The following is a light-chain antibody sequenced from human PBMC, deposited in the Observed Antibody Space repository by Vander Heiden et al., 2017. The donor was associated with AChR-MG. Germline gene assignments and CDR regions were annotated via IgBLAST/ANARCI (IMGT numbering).Light chain of an antibody. CDR1: SSNIGKNF. Sequence: SVLTQPPSASGPPGQTVTISCSGGSSNIGKNFVNGFQHRPGTAPRSLCYGSSQWPSGGPDRFSASKSGTSASLAISGLQAEDEAVYYCAAWDDSLDGLWVFGGGTTL. CDR3: AAWDDSLDGLWV. J-gene: IGLJ3*02. V-gene: IGLV1-44*01. CDR2: GSS.